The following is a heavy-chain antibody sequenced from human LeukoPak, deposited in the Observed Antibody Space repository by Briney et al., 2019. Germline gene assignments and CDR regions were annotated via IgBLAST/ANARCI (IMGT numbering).Heavy chain of an antibody. CDR2: ISVGSNYI. Sequence: PGGSLRLSCAASGLTFSRYWMTWVRQAPGKGLEWVSSISVGSNYIYYADSVRGRFSISRDDARNSLYLQMDSLRGDDTAVYYCARLRRNSDRSGYYYYYDYWGQGTLVTVSS. V-gene: IGHV3-21*01. CDR3: ARLRRNSDRSGYYYYYDY. D-gene: IGHD3-22*01. CDR1: GLTFSRYW. J-gene: IGHJ4*02.